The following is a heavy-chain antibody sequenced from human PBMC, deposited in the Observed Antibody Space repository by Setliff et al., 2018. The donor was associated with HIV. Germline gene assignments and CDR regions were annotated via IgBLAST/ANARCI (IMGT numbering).Heavy chain of an antibody. Sequence: ASVKVSCKASGYTFTSYGISWVRQAPGQGLEWMGWISAYNGNTNYAQKLQGRVTMTTDTSTSTAYMELRSLRSDDTAVYYCARGSKRGGGDLEWLLPDYYYYYMDVWGKGTTVTVSS. D-gene: IGHD3-3*01. J-gene: IGHJ6*03. CDR2: ISAYNGNT. CDR1: GYTFTSYG. V-gene: IGHV1-18*01. CDR3: ARGSKRGGGDLEWLLPDYYYYYMDV.